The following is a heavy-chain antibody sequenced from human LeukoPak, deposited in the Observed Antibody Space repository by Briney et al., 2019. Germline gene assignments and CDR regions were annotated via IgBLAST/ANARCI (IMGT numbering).Heavy chain of an antibody. V-gene: IGHV4-34*01. CDR2: IYYSGST. J-gene: IGHJ4*02. D-gene: IGHD1-26*01. CDR3: ARGELDY. CDR1: GGSFSGYY. Sequence: PSETLSLTCAVYGGSFSGYYWSWIRQPPGKGLEWIGSIYYSGSTYYNPSLKSRVTISVDTSKNQFSLKLSSVTAADTAVYYCARGELDYWGQGTLVTVSS.